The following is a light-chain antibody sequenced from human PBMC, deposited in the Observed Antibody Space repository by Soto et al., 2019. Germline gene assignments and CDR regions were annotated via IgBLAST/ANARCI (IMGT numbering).Light chain of an antibody. CDR3: QQYGYSPT. Sequence: VLTQSPDVLSLSPWQTATLSCRASESVDRYVAWYQQKAGQAPRLLIYATSTRAAGIPDRFSGSGSGTDFTLTISRLEPEDFAVYYCQQYGYSPTFGGGTKVDIK. V-gene: IGKV3-20*01. CDR1: ESVDRY. J-gene: IGKJ4*01. CDR2: ATS.